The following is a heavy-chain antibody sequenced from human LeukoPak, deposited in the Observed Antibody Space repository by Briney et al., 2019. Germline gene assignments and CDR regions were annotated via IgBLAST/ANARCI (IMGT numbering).Heavy chain of an antibody. CDR1: GGSFSGYY. D-gene: IGHD3-22*01. CDR3: ARDSYSSGFDI. V-gene: IGHV4-34*01. CDR2: IYHSGST. Sequence: SETLSLTCAVYGGSFSGYYWSWIRQPPGKGLEWIGSIYHSGSTYYNPSLKSRVTISVDTSKNQFSLKLSSVTAADTAVYYCARDSYSSGFDIWGQGTMVTVSS. J-gene: IGHJ3*02.